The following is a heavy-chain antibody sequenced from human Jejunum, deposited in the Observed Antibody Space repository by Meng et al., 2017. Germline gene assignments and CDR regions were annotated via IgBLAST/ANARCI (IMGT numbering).Heavy chain of an antibody. V-gene: IGHV3-49*03. Sequence: GESLKISCTASGLTFGDYAMSWFRQAPGKGLEWVGFIRSKAYGGTTEYAASVKGRFTISRDDSKSIAYLQMNSLKTEDTAVYYCTRGFSGSYSVDAFDIWGQGTMVTVSS. D-gene: IGHD1-26*01. CDR3: TRGFSGSYSVDAFDI. CDR2: IRSKAYGGTT. J-gene: IGHJ3*02. CDR1: GLTFGDYA.